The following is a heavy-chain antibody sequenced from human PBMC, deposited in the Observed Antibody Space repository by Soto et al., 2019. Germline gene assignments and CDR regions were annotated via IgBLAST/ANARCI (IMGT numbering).Heavy chain of an antibody. CDR1: GFTFSTFA. Sequence: GGSLRLSCAASGFTFSTFAMTWVRQAPGKGLEWVAFISGSGGGRHYIDSVKGRFTITRDNSKNTLYLQLNSLRAEDTAIYYCAKGVGDFYDSSAYYKPLRYWGRGTLVTVSS. CDR3: AKGVGDFYDSSAYYKPLRY. D-gene: IGHD3-22*01. J-gene: IGHJ4*02. CDR2: ISGSGGGR. V-gene: IGHV3-23*01.